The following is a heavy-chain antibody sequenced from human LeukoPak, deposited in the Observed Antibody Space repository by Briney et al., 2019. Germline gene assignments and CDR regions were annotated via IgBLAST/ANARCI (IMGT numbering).Heavy chain of an antibody. Sequence: GGSLRLSCAASGFTFSSYAMSWVRQAPGKGLEWVSAISGSGGSTYYADSVKGRFTISRDNSKNTLYLQMNSLRAEDTAVYYCAKHYYDSSGSPLIGYWGQGTLVTVSS. V-gene: IGHV3-23*01. CDR2: ISGSGGST. J-gene: IGHJ4*02. D-gene: IGHD3-22*01. CDR1: GFTFSSYA. CDR3: AKHYYDSSGSPLIGY.